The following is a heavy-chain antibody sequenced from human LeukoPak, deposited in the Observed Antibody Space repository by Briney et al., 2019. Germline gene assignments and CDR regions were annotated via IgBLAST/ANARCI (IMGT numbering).Heavy chain of an antibody. CDR2: INHSGST. J-gene: IGHJ4*02. CDR3: ARGAWWFGES. Sequence: PSETLSLTCAVYGGSFSGYYWSWIRQPPGKGLEWIGEINHSGSTNYNPSLKSRVTISVDTSKNQFSLKLSSVTAADTAVYYCARGAWWFGESWGQGTLVTVSS. V-gene: IGHV4-34*01. D-gene: IGHD3-10*01. CDR1: GGSFSGYY.